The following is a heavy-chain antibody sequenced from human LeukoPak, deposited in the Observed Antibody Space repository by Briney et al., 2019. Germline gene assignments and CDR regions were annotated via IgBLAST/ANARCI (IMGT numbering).Heavy chain of an antibody. CDR1: GGSISSGGYS. V-gene: IGHV4-31*03. CDR3: AMTLLRYFDWFTSTLFDY. CDR2: IYYSGST. J-gene: IGHJ4*02. D-gene: IGHD3-9*01. Sequence: SETLSLTGTFSGGSISSGGYSWSWIRQHPGKGLEWIGYIYYSGSTYYNPSLKSRVTISVDTSKNQFSLKLSSVTAADTAVYYCAMTLLRYFDWFTSTLFDYWGQGTLVTVSS.